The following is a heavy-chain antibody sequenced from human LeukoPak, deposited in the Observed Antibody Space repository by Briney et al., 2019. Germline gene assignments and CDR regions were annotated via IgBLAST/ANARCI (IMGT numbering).Heavy chain of an antibody. CDR1: GGSISSGGYY. CDR3: ARVKRYCSSTSCPGDYFDY. Sequence: SETLSLICTVSGGSISSGGYYWSWIRQHPGKGLEWIGYIYYSGSTYYNPSLKSRVTISVDTSKNQFSLKLSSVTAADTAVYYCARVKRYCSSTSCPGDYFDYWGQGTLVTVSS. J-gene: IGHJ4*02. D-gene: IGHD2-2*01. V-gene: IGHV4-31*03. CDR2: IYYSGST.